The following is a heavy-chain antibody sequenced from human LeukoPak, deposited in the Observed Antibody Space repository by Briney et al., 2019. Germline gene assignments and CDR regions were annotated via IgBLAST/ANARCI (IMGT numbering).Heavy chain of an antibody. CDR2: IYYSGST. V-gene: IGHV4-59*01. CDR1: GGSISSYY. Sequence: PSETLSLTCTVSGGSISSYYWSWIRQPPGKGLEWIGYIYYSGSTNYNPSLKSRVTISLDTAKNQFSLKLSSVTAADTAVYYCARSTDFWSGYYTTDFDYWGQGTLVTVSS. J-gene: IGHJ4*02. CDR3: ARSTDFWSGYYTTDFDY. D-gene: IGHD3-3*01.